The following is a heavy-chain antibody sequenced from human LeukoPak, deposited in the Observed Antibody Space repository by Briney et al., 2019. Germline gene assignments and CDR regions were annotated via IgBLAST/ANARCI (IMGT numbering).Heavy chain of an antibody. J-gene: IGHJ5*02. Sequence: SETLSLTCAVYGGSFSGYYWSWIRQPPGKGLEWIGEINHSGSTNYNPSLKSRVTISVDTSKSQFSLKLSSVTAADTAVYYCASALECSSTSCLNWFDPWGQGTLVTVSS. V-gene: IGHV4-34*01. CDR2: INHSGST. D-gene: IGHD2-2*01. CDR3: ASALECSSTSCLNWFDP. CDR1: GGSFSGYY.